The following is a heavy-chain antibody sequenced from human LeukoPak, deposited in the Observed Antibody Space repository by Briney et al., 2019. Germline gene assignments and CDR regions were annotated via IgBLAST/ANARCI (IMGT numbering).Heavy chain of an antibody. V-gene: IGHV1-2*02. D-gene: IGHD3-22*01. CDR1: GYTFTGYY. CDR3: AKDQFNAYYYDSSGYYLPDY. CDR2: INPNSGGT. Sequence: ASVKVSCKASGYTFTGYYMHWVRQAPGQGLEWMGWINPNSGGTNYAQKFQGRVTMTRDTSISTAYMELSRLRSDDTAVYYCAKDQFNAYYYDSSGYYLPDYWGQGTLVTVSS. J-gene: IGHJ4*02.